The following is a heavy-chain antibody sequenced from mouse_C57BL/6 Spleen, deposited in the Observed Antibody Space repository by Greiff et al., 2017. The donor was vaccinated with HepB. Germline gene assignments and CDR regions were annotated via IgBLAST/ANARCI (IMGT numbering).Heavy chain of an antibody. V-gene: IGHV5-9-1*02. Sequence: EVQGVESGEGLVKPGGSLKLSCAASGFTFSSYAMSWVRQTPEKRLEWVAYISSGGDYIYYADTVKGRFTISRDNARNTLYLQMSSLKSEDTAMYYCTRENYGSAMDYWGQGTSVTVSS. J-gene: IGHJ4*01. CDR1: GFTFSSYA. D-gene: IGHD1-1*01. CDR2: ISSGGDYI. CDR3: TRENYGSAMDY.